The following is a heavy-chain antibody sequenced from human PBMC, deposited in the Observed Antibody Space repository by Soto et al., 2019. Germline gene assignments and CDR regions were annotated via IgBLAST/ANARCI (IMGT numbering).Heavy chain of an antibody. V-gene: IGHV1-18*01. D-gene: IGHD3-10*01. J-gene: IGHJ5*02. CDR1: GYTFTSYG. CDR2: ISAYNGNP. Sequence: QGQLVQSGAEVKKPGASVKVSCQASGYTFTSYGISWVRQAPEQGLGWLGWISAYNGNPNYAQKVQGRVNMTTDTNTSTANMELRCLRSDDTAVYYGASGIFWGGFGESNWLDPWGQGTLVAVAA. CDR3: ASGIFWGGFGESNWLDP.